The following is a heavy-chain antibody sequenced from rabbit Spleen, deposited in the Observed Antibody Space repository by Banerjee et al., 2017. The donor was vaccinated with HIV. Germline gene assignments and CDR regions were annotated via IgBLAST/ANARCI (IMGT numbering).Heavy chain of an antibody. CDR2: IESGSSGFT. Sequence: QSLEESGGDLVKPGASLTLTCTASGVSFSFSSYMCWVRQAPGKGLEWIACIESGSSGFTYSATWAKGRFTISKTSSTTVTLQMTSLTVADTATYFCARDTSSSFSSYGMDLWGQGTLVTVS. J-gene: IGHJ6*01. V-gene: IGHV1S40*01. CDR3: ARDTSSSFSSYGMDL. CDR1: GVSFSFSSY. D-gene: IGHD1-1*01.